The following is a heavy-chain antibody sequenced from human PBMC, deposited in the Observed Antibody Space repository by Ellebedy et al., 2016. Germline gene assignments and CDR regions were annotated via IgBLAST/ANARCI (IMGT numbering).Heavy chain of an antibody. D-gene: IGHD6-6*01. CDR2: ISYDGSNK. CDR1: GFTFSSYG. Sequence: GGSLRLSXAASGFTFSSYGMHWVRQAPGKGLEWVAVISYDGSNKYYADSVKGRFSISRDNSKNTLYLQMNSLRAEDTAVYYCAKASSKGPNDYWGQGTLVTVSS. CDR3: AKASSKGPNDY. V-gene: IGHV3-30*18. J-gene: IGHJ4*02.